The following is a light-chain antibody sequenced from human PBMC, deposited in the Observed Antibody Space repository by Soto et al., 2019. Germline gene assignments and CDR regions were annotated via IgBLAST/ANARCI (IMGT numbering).Light chain of an antibody. Sequence: QAVVTQPASVSGSPGQSIAISCIGTSSDIGYDDYVSWYQQHPGKAPKLILYDVNNRPSGVSNRFSGSKSGNTASLTISGLQTEDEADYYCSSYSSSGTLWVFGGGTKVTVL. CDR1: SSDIGYDDY. V-gene: IGLV2-14*01. CDR2: DVN. CDR3: SSYSSSGTLWV. J-gene: IGLJ3*02.